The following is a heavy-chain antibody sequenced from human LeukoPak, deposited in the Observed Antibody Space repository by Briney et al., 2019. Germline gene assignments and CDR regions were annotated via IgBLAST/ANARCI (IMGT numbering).Heavy chain of an antibody. CDR2: ITIDSITK. Sequence: GGSLTLSCAASGFTLSNYIMHWVREAPGEGLEWVALITIDSITKNYADSVKDRFTVSRDNSKSTLYLQMSSLRADDTAIYYCATEVYSSGRAATLDYWGQGTLVSVSS. V-gene: IGHV3-30-3*01. D-gene: IGHD3-22*01. J-gene: IGHJ4*02. CDR3: ATEVYSSGRAATLDY. CDR1: GFTLSNYI.